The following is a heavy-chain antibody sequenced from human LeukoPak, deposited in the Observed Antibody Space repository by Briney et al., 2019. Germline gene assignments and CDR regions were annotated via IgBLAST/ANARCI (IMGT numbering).Heavy chain of an antibody. D-gene: IGHD2-2*02. J-gene: IGHJ4*02. Sequence: ASVKVSCKTSGYTFTSYGFSWVRQAPGQGLEWMGWISALNGNTRYEQKFQGGVTMTTDTSTSTAYLDLRNLRPDDTAIYYCARDRMRPYTSSPDLVYWGQGTLVTVSS. CDR3: ARDRMRPYTSSPDLVY. V-gene: IGHV1-18*01. CDR2: ISALNGNT. CDR1: GYTFTSYG.